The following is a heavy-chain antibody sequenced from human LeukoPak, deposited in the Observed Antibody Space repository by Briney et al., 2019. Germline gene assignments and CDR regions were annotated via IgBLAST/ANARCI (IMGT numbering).Heavy chain of an antibody. D-gene: IGHD3-16*02. CDR2: ISGDAGRT. CDR3: ARDAPRNSGSSLIY. V-gene: IGHV3-23*01. Sequence: GGSLRLSCAASGYTFSSYGMNWVRQAPGKGLEWVSGISGDAGRTYYADSVKGRFTIYRDNSKNTLYLQMNSLRAEDTAVYYCARDAPRNSGSSLIYWGQGTLVTVSS. CDR1: GYTFSSYG. J-gene: IGHJ4*02.